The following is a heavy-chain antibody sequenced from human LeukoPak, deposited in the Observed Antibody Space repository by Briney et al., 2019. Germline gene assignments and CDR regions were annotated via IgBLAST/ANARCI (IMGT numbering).Heavy chain of an antibody. CDR3: ARDAFETRSLDY. CDR1: GFTFSSYA. J-gene: IGHJ4*02. CDR2: TSGSGGST. V-gene: IGHV3-23*01. Sequence: GGSLRLSCAASGFTFSSYAMSWVRQAPGKGLEWVSATSGSGGSTYYADSVKGRFTISRDNSKNTLYLQMNSLRAEDTAVYYCARDAFETRSLDYWGQGTLVTVSS. D-gene: IGHD3-3*02.